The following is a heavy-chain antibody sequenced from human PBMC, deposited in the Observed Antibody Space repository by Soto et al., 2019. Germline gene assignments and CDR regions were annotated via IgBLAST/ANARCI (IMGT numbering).Heavy chain of an antibody. J-gene: IGHJ5*02. V-gene: IGHV4-59*01. D-gene: IGHD1-1*01. CDR1: GGSISSYY. Sequence: PSETLSLTCTVSGGSISSYYWSWIRQPPGKGLEWIGYIYYSGSTNYNPSLKSRVTISVDTSKNQFSLKLSSVTAADTAVYYCARGSRETGTTSWGKGTLVTVS. CDR3: ARGSRETGTTS. CDR2: IYYSGST.